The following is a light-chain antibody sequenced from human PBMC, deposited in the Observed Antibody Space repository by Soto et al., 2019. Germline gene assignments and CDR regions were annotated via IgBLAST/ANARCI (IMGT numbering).Light chain of an antibody. CDR1: QSVSSTY. CDR3: QHYGSSPYN. Sequence: EIVLPQSPGTLSLSPGERATLSCRASQSVSSTYLAWYQQKPGQAPRLLIYGALSRATGIPDRFSGSGSGTDYTLTISRLEPEDFAVYYCQHYGSSPYNFGQGTKLEIK. J-gene: IGKJ2*01. CDR2: GAL. V-gene: IGKV3-20*01.